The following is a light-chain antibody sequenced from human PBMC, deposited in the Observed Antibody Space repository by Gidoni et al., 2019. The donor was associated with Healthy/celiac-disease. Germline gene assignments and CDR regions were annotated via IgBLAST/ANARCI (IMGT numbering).Light chain of an antibody. CDR1: SGSIASNY. V-gene: IGLV6-57*04. J-gene: IGLJ3*02. Sequence: NFMLTQPHSVSGSPGKTVTISCTRSSGSIASNYVQWYQQRPGSAPTTVTHEDNQRPSGVPDRFSGSIDSSSNSASLTISGLKTEDEADYYCQSYDSSNWVFGGGTKL. CDR3: QSYDSSNWV. CDR2: EDN.